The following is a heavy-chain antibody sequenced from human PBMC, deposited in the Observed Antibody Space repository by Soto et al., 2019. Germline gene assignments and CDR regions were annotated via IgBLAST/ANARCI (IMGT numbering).Heavy chain of an antibody. CDR1: GGTFSSYA. CDR2: IIPIFGTA. Sequence: SVKVSCKASGGTFSSYAISWVRQAPGQGLEWMGGIIPIFGTANYAQKFQGRVTITADESTSTAYMELSSLRSEDTAVYYCARGEMATITDFDYWGQGTLVTAPQ. V-gene: IGHV1-69*13. CDR3: ARGEMATITDFDY. D-gene: IGHD5-12*01. J-gene: IGHJ4*02.